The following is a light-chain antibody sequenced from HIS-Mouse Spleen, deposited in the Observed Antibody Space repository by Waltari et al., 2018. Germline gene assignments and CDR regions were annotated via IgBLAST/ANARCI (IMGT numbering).Light chain of an antibody. J-gene: IGLJ2*01. CDR3: YSTDSSGNHRV. Sequence: SYELTQPPSVSVSPGQTARITCSGDALPKKYAYWYQQNSGQATVLVIYEDSKRPSGIPERFSGSSSGTMATLTISGAQVEDEADYYCYSTDSSGNHRVFGGGTKLTVL. CDR2: EDS. V-gene: IGLV3-10*01. CDR1: ALPKKY.